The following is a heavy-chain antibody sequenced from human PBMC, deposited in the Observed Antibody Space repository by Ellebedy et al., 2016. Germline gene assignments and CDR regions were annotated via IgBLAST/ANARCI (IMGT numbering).Heavy chain of an antibody. CDR1: GGSVDTYY. Sequence: SETLSLTXTVSGGSVDTYYWTWIRQSPGKGLEWIGYVFYSGSTKFNPSLKSRVSMSVDTSKNQFSLRLNSVTAADTAVYYCARGLYFDSSGYYYWFDPWGQGTLVTVSS. CDR3: ARGLYFDSSGYYYWFDP. CDR2: VFYSGST. V-gene: IGHV4-59*02. D-gene: IGHD3-22*01. J-gene: IGHJ5*02.